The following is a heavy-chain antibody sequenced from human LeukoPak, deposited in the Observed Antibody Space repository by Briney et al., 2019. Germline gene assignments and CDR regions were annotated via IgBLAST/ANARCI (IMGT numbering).Heavy chain of an antibody. J-gene: IGHJ3*02. CDR1: GFTFSSYS. V-gene: IGHV3-7*01. CDR3: VRDLSREDAGRDAFDI. D-gene: IGHD3-16*02. Sequence: GGSLRLSCAASGFTFSSYSMNWVRQAPGKGLEWVANIRGNENVKSYLDSVKGRFTISRDNAKSSLSLQMNSLRAEDTALYYCVRDLSREDAGRDAFDIWGPGTMVSVSS. CDR2: IRGNENVK.